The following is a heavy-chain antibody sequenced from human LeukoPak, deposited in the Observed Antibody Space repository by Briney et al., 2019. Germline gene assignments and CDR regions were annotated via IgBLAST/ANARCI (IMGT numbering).Heavy chain of an antibody. Sequence: SETLSLTCAVNGGSFSGYYRSWILQPPGQGLDWSGELTHSGSTNYNPSLNSLVTISVDTSKNQFSLKLSSVPAADTAVYYCARGRHVLRFIGYPHNWFDPWGQGTLVTVSS. CDR2: LTHSGST. D-gene: IGHD3-3*01. V-gene: IGHV4-34*01. CDR1: GGSFSGYY. CDR3: ARGRHVLRFIGYPHNWFDP. J-gene: IGHJ5*02.